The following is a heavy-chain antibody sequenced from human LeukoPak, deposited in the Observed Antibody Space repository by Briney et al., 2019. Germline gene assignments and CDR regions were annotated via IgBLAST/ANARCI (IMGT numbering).Heavy chain of an antibody. V-gene: IGHV3-30*02. CDR2: IRYIGNDK. Sequence: PGGSLRLSCAASGFIFSHCGMHWVRQAPGKGLEWVAFIRYIGNDKFYADSVKGRFTISRDNSKNTLYLQMNSLRAEDTAVYYCAKDPRPRIVGAEIHNWFDPWGQGTLVTVSS. D-gene: IGHD1-26*01. J-gene: IGHJ5*02. CDR1: GFIFSHCG. CDR3: AKDPRPRIVGAEIHNWFDP.